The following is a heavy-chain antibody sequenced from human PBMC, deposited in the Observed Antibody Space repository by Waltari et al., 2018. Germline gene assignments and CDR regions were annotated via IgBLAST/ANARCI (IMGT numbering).Heavy chain of an antibody. Sequence: QVQLVESGGGVVQPGGSLRLSCAASGFTFSSYGMHWFRQAPGKGLEWVDCIRYEGSNKYYVDYVKGRVTSSRDNSKNMLDLQMNRLRAEDMAVYYGAKPFWSGPNWVDPWGQGTLVTVSS. D-gene: IGHD3-3*01. CDR1: GFTFSSYG. J-gene: IGHJ5*02. CDR3: AKPFWSGPNWVDP. V-gene: IGHV3-30*02. CDR2: IRYEGSNK.